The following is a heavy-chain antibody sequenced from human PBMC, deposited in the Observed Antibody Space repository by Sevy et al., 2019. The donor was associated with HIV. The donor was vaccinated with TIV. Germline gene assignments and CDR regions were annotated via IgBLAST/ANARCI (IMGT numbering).Heavy chain of an antibody. CDR2: IYDSGST. J-gene: IGHJ5*02. D-gene: IGHD3-22*01. CDR1: GGSISGHF. V-gene: IGHV4-59*11. Sequence: SDTLSLTCTVSGGSISGHFWSWIRQPPGKGLEWIAYIYDSGSTNYNASLRGRVTISVDTSKNQFSLGLSSVTAADTAVYYCARGAATDYYDTSGFSPSFDQWGQGILVTVSS. CDR3: ARGAATDYYDTSGFSPSFDQ.